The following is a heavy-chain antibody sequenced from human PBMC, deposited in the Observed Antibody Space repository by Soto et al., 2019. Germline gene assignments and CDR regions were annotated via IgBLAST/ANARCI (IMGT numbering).Heavy chain of an antibody. D-gene: IGHD2-15*01. Sequence: QMQLVQSGPEVKKPGTSVKVSCRASGFTFTRSIVQWVRQARGQSLEWIGWIVVGSSNTNYAQKFQERVTITRDMSTSTAYMEISSLRSEDTAVYYCAARSGDFYYGVDVWGQGTTVTVSS. CDR1: GFTFTRSI. CDR2: IVVGSSNT. CDR3: AARSGDFYYGVDV. J-gene: IGHJ6*02. V-gene: IGHV1-58*01.